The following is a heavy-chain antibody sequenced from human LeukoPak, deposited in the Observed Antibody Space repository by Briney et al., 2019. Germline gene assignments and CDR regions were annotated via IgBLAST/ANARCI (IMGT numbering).Heavy chain of an antibody. Sequence: SSETLSLTCAVYGGSFSGYYWSWIRQPLGKGLEWIGEINHSGSTNYNPSLKSRVTISVDTSKNQFSLKLSSVTAADTAVYYCAIEYYYGSGSYFRTSWFDPWGQGTLVTVSS. CDR2: INHSGST. D-gene: IGHD3-10*01. V-gene: IGHV4-34*01. J-gene: IGHJ5*02. CDR3: AIEYYYGSGSYFRTSWFDP. CDR1: GGSFSGYY.